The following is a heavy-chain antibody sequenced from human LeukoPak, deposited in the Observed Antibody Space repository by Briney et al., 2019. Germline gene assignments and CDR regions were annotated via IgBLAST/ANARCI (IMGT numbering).Heavy chain of an antibody. Sequence: GGSLRLSCAASGFTFSNAWMSWVRQAPGKGLEWVGHIRSKTDGGTTDYAAPVKGRFTISRDDSKNTLYLQMNSLKTEDTAVYYCTTFGAYYDSSGYPHYFDYWGQGTLVTVSS. CDR1: GFTFSNAW. V-gene: IGHV3-15*01. J-gene: IGHJ4*02. CDR2: IRSKTDGGTT. CDR3: TTFGAYYDSSGYPHYFDY. D-gene: IGHD3-22*01.